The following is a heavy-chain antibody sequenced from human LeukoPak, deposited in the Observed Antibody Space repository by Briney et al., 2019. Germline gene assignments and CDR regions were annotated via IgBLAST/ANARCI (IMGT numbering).Heavy chain of an antibody. J-gene: IGHJ4*02. CDR3: ARFSKTLVGATGGDY. D-gene: IGHD1-26*01. CDR2: IYHSGNT. Sequence: SETLSLTCTVSGYSISSGYYWGWIRQPPGKGLEWIGSIYHSGNTYYNPSLQSRVTISVDTSKNQFSLKSSSVTAADTAVYYCARFSKTLVGATGGDYWGQGTLVTVSS. V-gene: IGHV4-38-2*02. CDR1: GYSISSGYY.